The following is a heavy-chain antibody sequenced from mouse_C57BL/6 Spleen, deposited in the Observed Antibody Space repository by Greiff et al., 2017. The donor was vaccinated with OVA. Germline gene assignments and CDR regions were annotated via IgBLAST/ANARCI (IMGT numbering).Heavy chain of an antibody. CDR1: GYTFTSYW. J-gene: IGHJ3*01. CDR2: IYPGSGST. V-gene: IGHV1-55*01. Sequence: VQLQQPGAELVKPGASVKMSCKASGYTFTSYWITWVKQRPGQGLEWIGDIYPGSGSTNYNEKFKSKATLTVDTSSSTAYMQLSSLTSEDSAVYYGARGPIYYGNPWFAYWGQGTLVTVSA. D-gene: IGHD2-1*01. CDR3: ARGPIYYGNPWFAY.